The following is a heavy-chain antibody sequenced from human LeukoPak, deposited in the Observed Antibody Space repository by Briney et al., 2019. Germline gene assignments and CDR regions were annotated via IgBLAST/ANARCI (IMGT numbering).Heavy chain of an antibody. D-gene: IGHD4-17*01. CDR2: IYYTGNT. J-gene: IGHJ4*02. Sequence: PSETLSLTCTVSGGSISSYYWGWVRQPPGKGLEWIGSIYYTGNTYYNPSLKSRVTISVDASKNQFSLKVRFVTAADTAVYYCAREGGGTVDYWGQGTLVTVSS. V-gene: IGHV4-39*07. CDR3: AREGGGTVDY. CDR1: GGSISSYY.